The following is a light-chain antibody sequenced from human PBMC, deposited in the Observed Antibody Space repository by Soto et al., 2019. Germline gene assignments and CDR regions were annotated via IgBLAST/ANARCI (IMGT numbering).Light chain of an antibody. Sequence: EIVMTQPPATLSVSPGERVTLSRRASQSVSSNLAWYQQKVGQAPRLLIHGASTRATGIPARFSGSGSGTEFTLTISSLQSEDFAVYYCQQRISWPPYTFGQGTKVDI. J-gene: IGKJ2*01. V-gene: IGKV3-15*01. CDR2: GAS. CDR1: QSVSSN. CDR3: QQRISWPPYT.